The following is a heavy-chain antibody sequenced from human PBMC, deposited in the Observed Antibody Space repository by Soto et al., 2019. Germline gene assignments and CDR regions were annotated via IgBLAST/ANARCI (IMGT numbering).Heavy chain of an antibody. CDR2: IYGNDDK. CDR1: GFSLGTSGVA. D-gene: IGHD6-19*01. CDR3: AHRRDIAVLDY. V-gene: IGHV2-5*01. Sequence: QITLKESGPTLVKPTQTLTLTCTFSGFSLGTSGVAVGWIRQPPGKALEWLGFIYGNDDKRYNPSLKRRLTITKDTSKNQVVLTMTGMDPVDTATYYCAHRRDIAVLDYWGQGTLVTVSS. J-gene: IGHJ4*02.